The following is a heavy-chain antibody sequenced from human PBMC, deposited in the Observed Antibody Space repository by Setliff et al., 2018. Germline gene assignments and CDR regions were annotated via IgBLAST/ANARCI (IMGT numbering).Heavy chain of an antibody. CDR1: GGSITNYY. CDR3: ARRPYQHYDSSGYSVNYYMDV. J-gene: IGHJ6*03. V-gene: IGHV4-59*08. Sequence: PSETLSLTCTVSGGSITNYYWSWIRQPPGKGLEWIGYMYYSGSTNYNASVESRVTISIDTSKNQFSLKLSSVTAADTAVYFCARRPYQHYDSSGYSVNYYMDVWGKGTTVTVSS. CDR2: MYYSGST. D-gene: IGHD3-22*01.